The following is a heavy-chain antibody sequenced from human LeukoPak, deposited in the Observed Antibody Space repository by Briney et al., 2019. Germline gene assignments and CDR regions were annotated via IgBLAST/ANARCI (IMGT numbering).Heavy chain of an antibody. D-gene: IGHD6-6*01. J-gene: IGHJ4*02. CDR3: GSLATPGLYFDY. CDR1: GGSLSSGIHY. Sequence: SETLSLTCTASGGSLSSGIHYWSWIRQHPGKGLEWIGYIHHSGSTFYNPSLKSRLTISVDTSKNQFSLKLSSVTAADTAVYYCGSLATPGLYFDYWGQGTLVTVSS. V-gene: IGHV4-31*03. CDR2: IHHSGST.